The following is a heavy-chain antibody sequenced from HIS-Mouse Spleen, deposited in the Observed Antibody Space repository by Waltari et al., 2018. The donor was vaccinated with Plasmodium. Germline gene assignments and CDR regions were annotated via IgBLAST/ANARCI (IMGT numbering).Heavy chain of an antibody. J-gene: IGHJ4*02. D-gene: IGHD2-15*01. CDR2: IKQDGSEK. CDR1: GFTLCSSC. CDR3: ARDCSGGSCPDY. Sequence: EVQLVESGGGLVQPGGSLLLSCAASGFTLCSSCLTWVRQAPGKGLEWVANIKQDGSEKYYVDSVKGRFTISRDNAKNSLYLQMNSLRAEDTAVYYCARDCSGGSCPDYWGQGTLVTVSS. V-gene: IGHV3-7*01.